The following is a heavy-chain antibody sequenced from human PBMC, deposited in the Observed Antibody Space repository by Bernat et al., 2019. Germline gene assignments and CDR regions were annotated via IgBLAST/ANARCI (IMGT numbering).Heavy chain of an antibody. CDR1: GFTFSSYA. J-gene: IGHJ4*02. CDR2: ISGSGGST. Sequence: EVQLLESGGGLVQPGGSLRLSCAASGFTFSSYAMSWVRQAPGKGLEWVSAISGSGGSTYYADSVKGRFTISRDNSKNTLYLQMNSLRVEDTAVYYCAKALRWYGHFDYWGQGTLVTVSS. V-gene: IGHV3-23*01. CDR3: AKALRWYGHFDY. D-gene: IGHD4-17*01.